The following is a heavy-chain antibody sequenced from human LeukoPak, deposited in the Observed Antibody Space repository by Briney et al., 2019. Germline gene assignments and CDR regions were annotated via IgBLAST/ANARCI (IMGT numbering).Heavy chain of an antibody. CDR2: ISRGSDTI. Sequence: GGSLKLSCVGSGFFFSSYGMSWVRQAPGKGLEWVSYISRGSDTIYYADSVRGRFTISRDNGKNSLFLQMNSLRAEDTAVYYCVKVTARWGRDWGQGTLVTVSS. J-gene: IGHJ4*02. CDR1: GFFFSSYG. CDR3: VKVTARWGRD. V-gene: IGHV3-48*01. D-gene: IGHD1-26*01.